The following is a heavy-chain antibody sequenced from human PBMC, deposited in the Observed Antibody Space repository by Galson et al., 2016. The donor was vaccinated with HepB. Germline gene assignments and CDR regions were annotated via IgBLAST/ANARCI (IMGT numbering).Heavy chain of an antibody. V-gene: IGHV1-46*01. J-gene: IGHJ4*02. CDR1: GYTFSDYY. Sequence: SVKVSCKASGYTFSDYYLHWVRQAPGQGLEWMAIINPSDGYTSYAHQFQGRLTMTSDTSSSTVYLDLSSLRSEDTAIYYCAKGEVSGSYFDYWGQGTLVTVSS. CDR2: INPSDGYT. CDR3: AKGEVSGSYFDY. D-gene: IGHD1-26*01.